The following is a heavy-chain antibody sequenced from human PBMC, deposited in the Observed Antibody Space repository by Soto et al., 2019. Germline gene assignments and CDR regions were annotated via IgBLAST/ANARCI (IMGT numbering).Heavy chain of an antibody. CDR2: IYYSGST. CDR3: ARNAGNGGNFHFDY. V-gene: IGHV4-28*01. CDR1: CYSISSSNW. D-gene: IGHD2-21*02. Sequence: SETLSLTCAVSCYSISSSNWWGWIRQPPGKGLEWIGYIYYSGSTYYNPSLKSRATMSVDTSKNQFSLKLSSVTAVDTAVYYCARNAGNGGNFHFDYWGQGTLVTVSS. J-gene: IGHJ4*02.